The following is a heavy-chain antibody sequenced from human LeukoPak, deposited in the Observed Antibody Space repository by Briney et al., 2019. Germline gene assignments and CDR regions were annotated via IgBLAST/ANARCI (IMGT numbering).Heavy chain of an antibody. D-gene: IGHD3-10*01. CDR2: IYHSRRD. Sequence: SGTLSLTCAVSGGAISNSNWWSWVRQPPGKGLEWIGEIYHSRRDNYNPSLKSRVTISIDKSNNQFSLKLSSVTAADTAVYYCARHGSGTYFVSWGQGTLVTVSS. V-gene: IGHV4-4*02. CDR3: ARHGSGTYFVS. J-gene: IGHJ5*02. CDR1: GGAISNSNW.